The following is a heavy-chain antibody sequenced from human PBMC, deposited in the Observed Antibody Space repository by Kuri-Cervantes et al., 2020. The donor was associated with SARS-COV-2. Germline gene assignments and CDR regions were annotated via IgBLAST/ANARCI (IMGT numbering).Heavy chain of an antibody. V-gene: IGHV1-18*01. CDR2: ISAYNGTA. Sequence: ASVKVSCKASGYTFTSYGISWVRQAPGQGLEWMGWISAYNGTANYAQKFQGRVTITTDESTSTAYMELSSLRSEDTAVYYCARMTTGDYMDVWGKGTTVTVSS. D-gene: IGHD7-27*01. J-gene: IGHJ6*03. CDR1: GYTFTSYG. CDR3: ARMTTGDYMDV.